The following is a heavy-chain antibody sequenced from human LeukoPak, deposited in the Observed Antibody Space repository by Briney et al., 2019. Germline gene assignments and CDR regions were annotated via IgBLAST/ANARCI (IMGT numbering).Heavy chain of an antibody. V-gene: IGHV3-7*01. CDR2: IKQDGSEK. D-gene: IGHD4-11*01. Sequence: GGSLRLSCAASGFTFSSYWMSWVRQAPGKGLEWVASIKQDGSEKYYVDSVKGRFTISRDNAKNSLYLQMNSLRAEDTAVYYCAKDREEMTTVWYFDLWGRGTLVTVSS. J-gene: IGHJ2*01. CDR3: AKDREEMTTVWYFDL. CDR1: GFTFSSYW.